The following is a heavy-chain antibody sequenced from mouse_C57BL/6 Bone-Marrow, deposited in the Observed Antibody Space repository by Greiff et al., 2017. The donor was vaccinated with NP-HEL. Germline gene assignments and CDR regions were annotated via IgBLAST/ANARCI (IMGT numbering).Heavy chain of an antibody. D-gene: IGHD2-1*01. J-gene: IGHJ4*01. CDR1: GFTFTDYY. Sequence: EVQGVESGGGLVQPGGSLSLSCAASGFTFTDYYMSWVRPPPGKALEWLGFIRNKANGYTTEYSASVKGRFTISRDNSPSILYLQMNALRAEDSATYYCARIYGNPYAMDYWGQGTSVTVSS. CDR2: IRNKANGYTT. CDR3: ARIYGNPYAMDY. V-gene: IGHV7-3*01.